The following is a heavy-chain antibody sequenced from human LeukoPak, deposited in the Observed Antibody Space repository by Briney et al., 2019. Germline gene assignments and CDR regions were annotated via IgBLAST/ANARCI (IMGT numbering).Heavy chain of an antibody. D-gene: IGHD3-22*01. CDR3: AKKGRLWIGGYPGH. CDR2: ISGSGGST. CDR1: GFTFSSYA. Sequence: GGSLRLSCAASGFTFSSYAMSWVRQAPGKGLGWVSAISGSGGSTYYADSVKGRFTISRDNSKNTLYLQMNSLRAEDTAVYYCAKKGRLWIGGYPGHWGQGTLVTVSS. V-gene: IGHV3-23*01. J-gene: IGHJ4*02.